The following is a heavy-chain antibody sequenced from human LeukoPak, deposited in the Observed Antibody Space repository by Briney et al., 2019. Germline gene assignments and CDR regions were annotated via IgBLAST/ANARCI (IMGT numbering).Heavy chain of an antibody. CDR3: ARGKRGGSYSDY. Sequence: SETLSLSCAVYGGSFSGYSWSWIRQPPGKGLEWIGEINHSGSTNYNPSLKSRRTISVDTSKNRFSLKLSSVTAADTAVYYCARGKRGGSYSDYWGQRTLVTVSS. V-gene: IGHV4-34*01. CDR1: GGSFSGYS. D-gene: IGHD1-26*01. J-gene: IGHJ4*02. CDR2: INHSGST.